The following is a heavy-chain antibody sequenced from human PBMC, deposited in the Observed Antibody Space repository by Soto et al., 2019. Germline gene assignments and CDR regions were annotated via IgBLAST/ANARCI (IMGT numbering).Heavy chain of an antibody. J-gene: IGHJ4*02. CDR1: GGSFSGYY. CDR2: INRSGST. CDR3: ARTYSSSWSPFDY. D-gene: IGHD6-13*01. V-gene: IGHV4-34*01. Sequence: QVQLQQWGAGLLKPSETLSLTCAVYGGSFSGYYWSWIRQPPGKGLEWLGEINRSGSTNYNPCLKSRVTISVDTSKNQFSLKLSSVTAADTAVYYCARTYSSSWSPFDYWGQGTLVTVSS.